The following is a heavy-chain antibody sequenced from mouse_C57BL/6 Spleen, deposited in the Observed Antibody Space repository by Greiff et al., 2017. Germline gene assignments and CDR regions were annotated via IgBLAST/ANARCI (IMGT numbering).Heavy chain of an antibody. CDR3: ARLDDDGYYFDY. CDR2: IYPRSGNT. Sequence: QVQLKESGAELARPGASVKLSCKASGYTFTSYGISWVKQRTGQGLEWIGEIYPRSGNTYYNEKFKGKDTLTADKSSSTAYMELRSLTSEDSAVYFCARLDDDGYYFDYWGQGTTLTVSS. V-gene: IGHV1-81*01. CDR1: GYTFTSYG. D-gene: IGHD2-3*01. J-gene: IGHJ2*01.